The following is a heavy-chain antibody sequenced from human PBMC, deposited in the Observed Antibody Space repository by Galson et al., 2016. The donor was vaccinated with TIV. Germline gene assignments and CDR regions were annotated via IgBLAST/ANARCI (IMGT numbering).Heavy chain of an antibody. V-gene: IGHV3-33*01. CDR1: RIDFGSYG. J-gene: IGHJ6*02. CDR2: IWYDGSNE. CDR3: AREFSIPPRHYGMDV. D-gene: IGHD6-6*01. Sequence: SLRLSCAASRIDFGSYGMHWVRQAPGKGLEWVALIWYDGSNEDYSDSAKGRFTISRDNSINMLYLQMNSRRVEDTAVYYCAREFSIPPRHYGMDVWGQGTTVTVS.